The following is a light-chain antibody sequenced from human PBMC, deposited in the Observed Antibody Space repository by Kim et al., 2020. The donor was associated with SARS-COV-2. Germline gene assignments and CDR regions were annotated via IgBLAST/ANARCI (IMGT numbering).Light chain of an antibody. CDR3: QSYDNNNRV. Sequence: NFMLTQPHSVSESPGKTVTISCTRSSGSITTNYVQWYQRRPGSAPTTVIFEDTQRPSGVPDRFSGSVDFSSNSASLTISGLKTEDEGEYYCQSYDNNNRVFGGGTQLTVL. J-gene: IGLJ3*02. CDR2: EDT. CDR1: SGSITTNY. V-gene: IGLV6-57*04.